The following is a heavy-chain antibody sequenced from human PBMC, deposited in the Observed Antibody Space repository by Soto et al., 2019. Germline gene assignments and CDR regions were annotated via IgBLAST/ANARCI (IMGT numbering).Heavy chain of an antibody. J-gene: IGHJ4*02. CDR1: GYTFTSYG. D-gene: IGHD3-3*01. V-gene: IGHV1-18*01. CDR2: ISAYNGNT. Sequence: QVQLVQSGAEVKKPGASVKVSCKASGYTFTSYGISWVRQAPGQGLEWMGWISAYNGNTNYAQKLQGRVTMTTDTSTSTAYVELRSLRSDDTAVYYCARAEKYYDFWSGYYARDGWYFDYWGQGTLVTVSS. CDR3: ARAEKYYDFWSGYYARDGWYFDY.